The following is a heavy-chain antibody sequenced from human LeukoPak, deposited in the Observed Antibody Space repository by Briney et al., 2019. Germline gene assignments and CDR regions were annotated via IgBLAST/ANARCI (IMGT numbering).Heavy chain of an antibody. V-gene: IGHV4-4*02. CDR1: GGSISSSNW. Sequence: SGTLSLTCAVSGGSISSSNWWNWVRQPPGKGLEWIGEIYHSGSTNYNPSLKSRATISVDKSKNQFSLKLSSVTAADTAVYYCARVRYFDWLSWGQGTLVTVSS. CDR2: IYHSGST. D-gene: IGHD3-9*01. CDR3: ARVRYFDWLS. J-gene: IGHJ4*02.